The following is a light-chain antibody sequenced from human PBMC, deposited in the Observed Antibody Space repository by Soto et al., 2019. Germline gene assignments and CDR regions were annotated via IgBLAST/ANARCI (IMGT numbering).Light chain of an antibody. J-gene: IGLJ1*01. CDR3: SSHTSSSTGV. CDR2: DVS. V-gene: IGLV2-14*01. CDR1: SSDVGGYNY. Sequence: QSALTQPASVSGSPGQSITISCTGTSSDVGGYNYVSWYQQHPGKAPKLMIYDVSNRPSGVSNRFSGSKSGNTASLTISGLQAEDEDDYYCSSHTSSSTGVFGTGTKVTVL.